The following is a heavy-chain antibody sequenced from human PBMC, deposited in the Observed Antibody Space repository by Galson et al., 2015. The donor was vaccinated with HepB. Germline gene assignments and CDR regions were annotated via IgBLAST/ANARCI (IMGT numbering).Heavy chain of an antibody. CDR1: GFTFSSYS. J-gene: IGHJ4*02. CDR3: ARDGGRYYDSSGYYYARPVDY. V-gene: IGHV3-48*01. D-gene: IGHD3-22*01. Sequence: SLRLSCAASGFTFSSYSMNWVRQAPGKGLEWVSYISSSSSTIYYADSVKGRFTISRDNAKNSLYLQMNSLRAEDTAVYYCARDGGRYYDSSGYYYARPVDYWGQGTLVTVSS. CDR2: ISSSSSTI.